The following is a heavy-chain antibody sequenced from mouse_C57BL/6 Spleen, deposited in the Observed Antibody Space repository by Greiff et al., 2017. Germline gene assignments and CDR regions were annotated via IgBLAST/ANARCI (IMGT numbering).Heavy chain of an antibody. J-gene: IGHJ4*01. CDR1: GFSLTSYG. CDR2: IWSDGST. Sequence: VQLQQSGPGLVAPSQSLSITCTVSGFSLTSYGVHWVRQPPGKGLEWLVVIWSDGSTTYNSALKSRLSISKDNSKSQVFLKMNSLQTDDTAMYYGARHESWSYAMDYWGQGTSVTVSS. CDR3: ARHESWSYAMDY. V-gene: IGHV2-6-1*01.